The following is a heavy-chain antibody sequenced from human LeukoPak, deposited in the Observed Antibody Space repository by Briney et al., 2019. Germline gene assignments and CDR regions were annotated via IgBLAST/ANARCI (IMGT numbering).Heavy chain of an antibody. CDR3: ARRIQLWLPGAYYFDY. Sequence: ASVKVSCKASGYTFTGYYMHWVRQAPGQGLEWMGWISAYNGNTNYAQKLQGRVTMTTDTSTSTAYMELRSLRSDDTAVYYCARRIQLWLPGAYYFDYWGQGTLVTVSS. CDR2: ISAYNGNT. J-gene: IGHJ4*02. CDR1: GYTFTGYY. D-gene: IGHD5-18*01. V-gene: IGHV1-18*04.